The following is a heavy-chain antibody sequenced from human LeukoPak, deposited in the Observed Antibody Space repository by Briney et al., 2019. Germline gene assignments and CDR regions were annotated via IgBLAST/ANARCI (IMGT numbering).Heavy chain of an antibody. V-gene: IGHV5-51*01. CDR2: IDPSDSET. CDR3: ARQTAMGRSGDY. Sequence: GESLKISCKASGYSLTSYWTGWVRQMPGKGLEWMGIIDPSDSETRYTPSFQGQVTISVDKSLTTADLQWNSLKASDTAMYYCARQTAMGRSGDYWGQGTLVTVSS. D-gene: IGHD5-18*01. CDR1: GYSLTSYW. J-gene: IGHJ4*02.